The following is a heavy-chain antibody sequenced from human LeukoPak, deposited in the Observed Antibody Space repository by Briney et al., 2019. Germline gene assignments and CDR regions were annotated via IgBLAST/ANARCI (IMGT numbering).Heavy chain of an antibody. CDR2: IIPIFGTA. CDR3: ARDAAYCGGDRYSDAFDI. D-gene: IGHD2-21*02. V-gene: IGHV1-69*05. J-gene: IGHJ3*02. CDR1: GGTFSSYA. Sequence: GASVKVSCKASGGTFSSYAISWVRQAPGQGLEWMGRIIPIFGTANYAQKFQGRVTITTDESTSTAYMELSSLRSEDTAVYYCARDAAYCGGDRYSDAFDIWGQGTMVTVS.